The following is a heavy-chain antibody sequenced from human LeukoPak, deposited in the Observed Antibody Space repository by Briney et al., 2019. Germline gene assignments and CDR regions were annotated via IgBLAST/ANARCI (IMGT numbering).Heavy chain of an antibody. CDR3: AKDRYGGNSYFDY. CDR1: GFTFSSYG. Sequence: GGSLRLSCAASGFTFSSYGMHWVRQAPGKGLEWVAVKSYDGSNKYYADSVKGRFTISRDNSKNTLYLQMNSLRAEDTAVYYCAKDRYGGNSYFDYWGQGTLVTVSS. J-gene: IGHJ4*02. D-gene: IGHD4-23*01. V-gene: IGHV3-30*18. CDR2: KSYDGSNK.